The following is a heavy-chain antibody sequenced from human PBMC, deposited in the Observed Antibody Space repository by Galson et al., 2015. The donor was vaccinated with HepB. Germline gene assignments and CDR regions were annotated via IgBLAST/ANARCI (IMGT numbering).Heavy chain of an antibody. V-gene: IGHV5-51*01. J-gene: IGHJ2*01. CDR1: EYSFSNYW. CDR2: IYPADSDI. CDR3: ARHGVYCGNENWYYDL. D-gene: IGHD4-23*01. Sequence: QSGAEVKEPGESLKISCKGSEYSFSNYWIVWVRQMPGKGLEWMGVIYPADSDIRYSPSFRGQVTISADKSISTAYLQWSSLKASDTPIYYCARHGVYCGNENWYYDLWGRGTLVTVSS.